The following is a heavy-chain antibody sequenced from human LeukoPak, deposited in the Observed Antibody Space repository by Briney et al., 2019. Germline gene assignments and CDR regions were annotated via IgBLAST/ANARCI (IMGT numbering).Heavy chain of an antibody. CDR1: GGSISSGGYY. D-gene: IGHD3-10*01. CDR2: IYYSRST. J-gene: IGHJ4*02. Sequence: NTSETLSLTCTVSGGSISSGGYYWSWIRQHPGKGLEWIGYIYYSRSTYYNPSLKSRVTISVDTSKNQFSLKLSSVTAADTAVYYCARAGLWFGEFPFDYWGQGTLVTVSS. CDR3: ARAGLWFGEFPFDY. V-gene: IGHV4-31*03.